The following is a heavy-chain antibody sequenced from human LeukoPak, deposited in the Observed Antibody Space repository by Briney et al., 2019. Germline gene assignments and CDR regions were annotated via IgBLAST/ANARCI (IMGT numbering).Heavy chain of an antibody. CDR3: ARDARYYDSSGYYAFDI. D-gene: IGHD3-22*01. V-gene: IGHV4-59*01. Sequence: SETLSLTCTVSGVSISPYYWSWIRQPPGKGLEWIGYIYHSGSTTYNPSLKSRVTISVDKSKNQFSLKLSSVTAADTAVYYCARDARYYDSSGYYAFDIWAKGQWSPSLQ. CDR2: IYHSGST. J-gene: IGHJ3*02. CDR1: GVSISPYY.